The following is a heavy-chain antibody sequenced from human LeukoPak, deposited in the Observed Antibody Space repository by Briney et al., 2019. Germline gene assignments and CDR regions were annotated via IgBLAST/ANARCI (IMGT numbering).Heavy chain of an antibody. CDR2: INHSGST. D-gene: IGHD6-6*01. Sequence: SETLSLTCGVYGGSFSGYHWTWIRLRPGKGLEWIGDINHSGSTHYNPSLKSRVTISVDTSNNQFSLKLHSVTAADTAVYYCARGFPSSSRWFDPWGQGTLVSVSS. V-gene: IGHV4-34*01. J-gene: IGHJ5*02. CDR1: GGSFSGYH. CDR3: ARGFPSSSRWFDP.